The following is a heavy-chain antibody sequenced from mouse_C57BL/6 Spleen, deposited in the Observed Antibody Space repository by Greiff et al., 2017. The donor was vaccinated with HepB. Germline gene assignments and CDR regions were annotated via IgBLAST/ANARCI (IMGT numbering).Heavy chain of an antibody. CDR1: GYTFTDYY. CDR3: ARGWDGLDY. CDR2: INPNNGGT. D-gene: IGHD4-1*01. J-gene: IGHJ2*01. Sequence: EVQLQQSGPELVKPGASVKISCKASGYTFTDYYMNRVKQSHGKSLEWIGDINPNNGGTSYNQKFKGKATLTVDKSASTAYMELRSLTSEDSAVSYCARGWDGLDYWGQCTTLTVSS. V-gene: IGHV1-26*01.